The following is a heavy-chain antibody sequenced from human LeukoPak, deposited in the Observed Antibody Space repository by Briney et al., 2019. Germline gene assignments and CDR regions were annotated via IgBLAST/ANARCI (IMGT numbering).Heavy chain of an antibody. V-gene: IGHV4-34*01. CDR2: INHSGST. Sequence: SETLSLTCAVYGGSFSGYYWSWIRQPPGKGLEWIGEINHSGSTNYNPSLKSRVTISVDTSKNQFSLKLSSVTAADTAVYYCARGYCSRTSCYSPNYFDYWGQETLVTVSS. J-gene: IGHJ4*02. CDR1: GGSFSGYY. D-gene: IGHD2-2*02. CDR3: ARGYCSRTSCYSPNYFDY.